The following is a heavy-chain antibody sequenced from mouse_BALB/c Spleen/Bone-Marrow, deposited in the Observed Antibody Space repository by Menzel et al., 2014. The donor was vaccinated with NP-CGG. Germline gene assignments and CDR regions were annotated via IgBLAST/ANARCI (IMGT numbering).Heavy chain of an antibody. CDR3: TRSETGPFAY. J-gene: IGHJ3*01. CDR1: GYTFTDYE. CDR2: IDPETGGT. D-gene: IGHD4-1*01. Sequence: VKLQESGAELVRPGASVTLSCKASGYTFTDYEMHWVKQTPVHGLEWIGAIDPETGGTAYNQKFKGKATLTADKSSSTAYMELRSLTSEDSAVYYCTRSETGPFAYWGQGTLVTVSA. V-gene: IGHV1-15*01.